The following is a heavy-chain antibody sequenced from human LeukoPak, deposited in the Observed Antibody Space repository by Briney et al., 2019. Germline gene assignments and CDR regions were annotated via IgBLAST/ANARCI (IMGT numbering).Heavy chain of an antibody. CDR2: IYYSGST. J-gene: IGHJ4*02. CDR3: ARGLFEWYFDY. V-gene: IGHV4-30-4*07. CDR1: GGSISSGGYS. D-gene: IGHD3-3*01. Sequence: SQTLSLTCAVSGGSISSGGYSWSWIRQPPGKGLEWIGYIYYSGSTYYNPSLKSRVTISVDTSKNQFSLKLSSVTAADTAVYYCARGLFEWYFDYWGQGTLVTVSS.